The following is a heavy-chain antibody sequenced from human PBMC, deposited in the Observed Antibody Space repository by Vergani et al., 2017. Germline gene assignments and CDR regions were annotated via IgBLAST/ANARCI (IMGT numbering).Heavy chain of an antibody. CDR1: GGPITSSSYY. V-gene: IGHV4-39*01. Sequence: QLHLQESGPGLVKPSETLSLTCTVPGGPITSSSYYWGWIRQPPGKGLEWIGNIYHSGGAYYNPSLKGRVTISVDTSKNQFSLEVPSVTAADTAIYFCARTESFILRYFHWALWGQGTLVTVSS. J-gene: IGHJ4*02. D-gene: IGHD3-9*01. CDR3: ARTESFILRYFHWAL. CDR2: IYHSGGA.